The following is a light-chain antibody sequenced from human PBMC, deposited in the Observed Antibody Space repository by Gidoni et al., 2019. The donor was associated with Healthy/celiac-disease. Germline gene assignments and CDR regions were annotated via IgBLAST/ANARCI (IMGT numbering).Light chain of an antibody. V-gene: IGKV1-39*01. CDR2: AAS. Sequence: DIQMTQSPSSLSASVGDRVTITCRASQSISSYLNWYQQTPGKVTKLLIYAASSLQSGVPSRFSGSESVTDFTLTISSLQPEDFATYYCQQSYSTPPTFGGGTKVEIK. CDR1: QSISSY. J-gene: IGKJ4*01. CDR3: QQSYSTPPT.